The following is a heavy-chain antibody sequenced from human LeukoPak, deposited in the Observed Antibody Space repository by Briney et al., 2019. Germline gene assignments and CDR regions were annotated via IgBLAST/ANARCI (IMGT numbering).Heavy chain of an antibody. CDR3: AHRMGMGGFDP. Sequence: SGPTLVKPTQTLTLTCTFSGFSLTPSAVGVGWIRQPPGKALEWLALIYWDDDERYSPSLKNRLTITRDTSKNQVVLTMTNMDPVDTATYYCAHRMGMGGFDPWGQGTLVTVSS. CDR1: GFSLTPSAVG. J-gene: IGHJ5*02. V-gene: IGHV2-5*02. D-gene: IGHD3-16*01. CDR2: IYWDDDE.